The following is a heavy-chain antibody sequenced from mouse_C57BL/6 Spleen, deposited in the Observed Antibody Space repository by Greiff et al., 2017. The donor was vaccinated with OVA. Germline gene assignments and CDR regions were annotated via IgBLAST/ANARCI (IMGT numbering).Heavy chain of an antibody. CDR2: IYPGDGDT. J-gene: IGHJ4*01. D-gene: IGHD1-1*01. CDR3: ERTHYYGSGMDY. V-gene: IGHV1-80*01. Sequence: QVQLQQSGAELVKPGASVKISCKASGYAFSSYWMHWVKQRPGKGLEWIGQIYPGDGDTNYNGKFKGKATLTADKSSSTAYMQLSSLTSEDSAVDFCERTHYYGSGMDYWGQGTSVTVSS. CDR1: GYAFSSYW.